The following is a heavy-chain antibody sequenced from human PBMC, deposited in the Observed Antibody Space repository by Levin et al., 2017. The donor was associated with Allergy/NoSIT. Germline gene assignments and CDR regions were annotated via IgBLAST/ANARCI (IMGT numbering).Heavy chain of an antibody. CDR2: ISGSATDI. Sequence: PGGSLRLSCAASGFPFGAYYMGWARQSPEKGLEWLSSISGSATDIYYAGAVKGRFTISRDNSRNTLYLQMSSLRAEDTAVYFCAKGSTGVRIVDHWGQGTLVTVSS. D-gene: IGHD3-10*01. CDR1: GFPFGAYY. V-gene: IGHV3-23*01. CDR3: AKGSTGVRIVDH. J-gene: IGHJ4*02.